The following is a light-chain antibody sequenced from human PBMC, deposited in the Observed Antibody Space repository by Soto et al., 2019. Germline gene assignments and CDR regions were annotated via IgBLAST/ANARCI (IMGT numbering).Light chain of an antibody. CDR3: QQYYRSSIT. J-gene: IGKJ5*01. Sequence: DIQMTQSPSTLSASVGDRVTITCRASQSITGWLAWYQQKPGKAPKLLIYDASTLERGVPSRFSGTGSGTEFTLTISSLQPDDFATYYCQQYYRSSITFGQGTRLEIK. V-gene: IGKV1-5*01. CDR2: DAS. CDR1: QSITGW.